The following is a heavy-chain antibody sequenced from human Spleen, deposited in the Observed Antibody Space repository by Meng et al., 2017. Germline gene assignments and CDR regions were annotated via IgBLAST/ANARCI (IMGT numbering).Heavy chain of an antibody. CDR1: GFTVSSNY. V-gene: IGHV3-53*01. J-gene: IGHJ4*02. CDR2: IYSGGST. CDR3: ARDSYAYYDFWSGYYTGGYFDY. D-gene: IGHD3-3*01. Sequence: GGSLRLSCAASGFTVSSNYMSWVRQAPGKGPEWVSVIYSGGSTYYADSVKGRFTISRDNSKNTLYLQMNSLRAEDTAVYYCARDSYAYYDFWSGYYTGGYFDYWGQGTLVTVSS.